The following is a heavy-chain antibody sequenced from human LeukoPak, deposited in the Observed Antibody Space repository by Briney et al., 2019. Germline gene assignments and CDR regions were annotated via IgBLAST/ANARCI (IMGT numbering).Heavy chain of an antibody. V-gene: IGHV3-48*03. CDR1: GFTFASYE. J-gene: IGHJ4*02. CDR3: VRNYDF. Sequence: GGSLRLSCAASGFTFASYEMNWVRLAPGKGLEWVSYISSNGRTIYYADSLKGRFTISRDNAKNSLYLQMNSLRAEDTGLYYCVRNYDFWGQGTLVTVSS. D-gene: IGHD5-24*01. CDR2: ISSNGRTI.